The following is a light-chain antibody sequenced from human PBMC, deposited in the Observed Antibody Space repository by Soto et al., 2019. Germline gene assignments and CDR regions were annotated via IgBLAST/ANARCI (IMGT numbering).Light chain of an antibody. J-gene: IGKJ4*01. CDR1: QDIRDD. Sequence: IQVTQAPSSLSASVGDRVTITCRASQDIRDDLGWYQQKPGKAPKLVIYGVSHLQSGVPSRFSGSGFGSDFSLTISSLRPEDSATYYCLQDYNYPITFGGGTKVDIK. CDR3: LQDYNYPIT. CDR2: GVS. V-gene: IGKV1-6*01.